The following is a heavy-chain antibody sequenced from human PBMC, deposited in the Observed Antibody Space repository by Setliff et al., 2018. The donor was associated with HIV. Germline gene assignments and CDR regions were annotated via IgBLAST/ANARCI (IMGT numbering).Heavy chain of an antibody. J-gene: IGHJ4*02. V-gene: IGHV4-4*02. CDR3: ARVKNPPGRGTGRLFDF. CDR1: GRSIGSGNW. Sequence: SETLSLTCGVSGRSIGSGNWWGWVRQAPGKGLEWIGEISYTGITNYNVSLQSRVTISLDKSNNEFSLNLRSVTAADTAVYFCARVKNPPGRGTGRLFDFWGQGTPVTVS. CDR2: ISYTGIT. D-gene: IGHD1-1*01.